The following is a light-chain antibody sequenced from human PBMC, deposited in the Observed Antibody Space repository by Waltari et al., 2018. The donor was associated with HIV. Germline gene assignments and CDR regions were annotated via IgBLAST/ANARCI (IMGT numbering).Light chain of an antibody. CDR3: QQSYSTPWT. V-gene: IGKV1-39*01. CDR2: DAY. Sequence: DIQITQSPYSLSASVGDRVTITCRASQSISTYLNWYQQKPGKAPKLLVYDAYSLQGGVSSRFSGSGSGTDFTLTISSLQPEDFVTYYCQQSYSTPWTFGQGTKVDI. CDR1: QSISTY. J-gene: IGKJ1*01.